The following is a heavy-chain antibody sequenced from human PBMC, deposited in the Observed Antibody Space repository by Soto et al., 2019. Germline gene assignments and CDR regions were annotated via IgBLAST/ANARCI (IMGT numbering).Heavy chain of an antibody. J-gene: IGHJ4*02. CDR2: ISSSSSYT. Sequence: ESGGGLVKPGGSLRHSCAASGFTFSDYYMSWIRQAPGKGLEWVSYISSSSSYTNYADSVKGRFTISRDNAKNSLYLQMNSLRAEDTAVYYCARFGDYDYVWGRRGYFDYWGQGTLVTVSS. CDR3: ARFGDYDYVWGRRGYFDY. CDR1: GFTFSDYY. V-gene: IGHV3-11*06. D-gene: IGHD3-16*01.